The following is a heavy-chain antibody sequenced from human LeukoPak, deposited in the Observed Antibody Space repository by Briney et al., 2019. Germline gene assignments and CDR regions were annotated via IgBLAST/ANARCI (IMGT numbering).Heavy chain of an antibody. CDR3: AKDQTDSCCDAFDI. J-gene: IGHJ3*02. D-gene: IGHD1-14*01. Sequence: PGESLRLSCAASGFTFDDYAMHWVRQAPGKGLEWVSGISWNSGSIGYADSVKGRFTISRDNAKNSLYLQMNSLRAEDTALYYCAKDQTDSCCDAFDIWGQGTMVTVSS. CDR2: ISWNSGSI. CDR1: GFTFDDYA. V-gene: IGHV3-9*01.